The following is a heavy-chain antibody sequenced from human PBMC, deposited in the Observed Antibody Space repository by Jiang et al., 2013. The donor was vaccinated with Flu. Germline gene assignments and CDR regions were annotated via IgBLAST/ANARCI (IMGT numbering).Heavy chain of an antibody. V-gene: IGHV1-8*01. CDR1: GYTFTSYD. Sequence: KASGYTFTSYDINWVRQATGQGLEWMGWMNPNSGNTGYAQKFQGRVTMTRNTSISTAYMELSSLRSEDTAVYYCALFREYQGSYYYGMDVWGQGTTVTVSS. J-gene: IGHJ6*02. D-gene: IGHD2-2*01. CDR3: ALFREYQGSYYYGMDV. CDR2: MNPNSGNT.